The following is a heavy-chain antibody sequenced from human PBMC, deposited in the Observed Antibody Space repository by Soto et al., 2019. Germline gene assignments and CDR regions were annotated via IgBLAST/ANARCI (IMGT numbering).Heavy chain of an antibody. V-gene: IGHV4-30-4*01. CDR3: ARGHLSDKVDS. D-gene: IGHD2-15*01. CDR1: GGFIDTVNYC. Sequence: QVQLQESGPGLLKPSQTLSLACTVSGGFIDTVNYCWSWIRQAPGKGLEWIGHTYDGGRTYSNPSGKSGATISVDMSKNQLSMKLNSVTAADTAVYYCARGHLSDKVDSWGQGILVTVSS. CDR2: TYDGGRT. J-gene: IGHJ4*02.